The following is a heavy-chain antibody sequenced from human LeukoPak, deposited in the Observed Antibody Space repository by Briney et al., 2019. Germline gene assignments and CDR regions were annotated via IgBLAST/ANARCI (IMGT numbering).Heavy chain of an antibody. D-gene: IGHD3-10*01. CDR1: GYTFTGYY. CDR3: AREGREFGPHKLAGFDY. V-gene: IGHV1-2*02. Sequence: ASVKVSCKTSGYTFTGYYMHWVRQAPAQGLEWMGWINPNSGATNYVQEFQGRVTMTRDTSITTAYMELSGLRSDDTAVYYCAREGREFGPHKLAGFDYWGQGTLVTVSS. J-gene: IGHJ4*02. CDR2: INPNSGAT.